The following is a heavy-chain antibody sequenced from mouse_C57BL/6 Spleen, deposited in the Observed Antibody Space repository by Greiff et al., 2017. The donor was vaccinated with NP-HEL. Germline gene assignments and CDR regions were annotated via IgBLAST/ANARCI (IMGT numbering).Heavy chain of an antibody. CDR1: GFTFSDYY. CDR3: ARDGGNYDYAMDY. CDR2: INYDGSST. Sequence: EVMLVESEGGLVQPGSSMKLSCTASGFTFSDYYMAWVRQVPEKGLEWVANINYDGSSTYYLDSLKSRFIISRDNAKNILYLQMSSLKSEDTATYYCARDGGNYDYAMDYWGQGTSVTVSS. D-gene: IGHD2-1*01. V-gene: IGHV5-16*01. J-gene: IGHJ4*01.